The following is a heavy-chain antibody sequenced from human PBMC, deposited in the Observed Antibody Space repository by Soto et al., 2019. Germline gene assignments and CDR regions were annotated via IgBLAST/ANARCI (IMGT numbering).Heavy chain of an antibody. J-gene: IGHJ6*02. CDR1: GDSINNYY. CDR2: IYDSGST. CDR3: ARGTKYYYQGMDV. V-gene: IGHV4-59*01. Sequence: PSETLSLTCTVSGDSINNYYWTWIRQPPGKGLEWIGYIYDSGSTSYNPSLKSRLTISVDTSKNQFSLKLKSVTAADTAVYYCARGTKYYYQGMDVWGQGTTVTGSS.